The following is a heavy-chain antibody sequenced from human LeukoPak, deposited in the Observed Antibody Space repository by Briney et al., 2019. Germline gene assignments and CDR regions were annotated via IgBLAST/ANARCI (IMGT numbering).Heavy chain of an antibody. D-gene: IGHD6-13*01. CDR3: AKAQRIAAAGLPFDY. V-gene: IGHV3-23*01. CDR1: GFTFNNYA. Sequence: GGSLRLSCVASGFTFNNYAMTWVRQAPGKGLEWVSAISGSGGSTYYADSVKGRFTISRDNSKNTLYLQMNSLRAEDTAVYYCAKAQRIAAAGLPFDYWGQGTLVTVSS. CDR2: ISGSGGST. J-gene: IGHJ4*02.